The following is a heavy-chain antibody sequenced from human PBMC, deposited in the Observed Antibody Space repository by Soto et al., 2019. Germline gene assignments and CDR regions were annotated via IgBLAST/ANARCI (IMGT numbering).Heavy chain of an antibody. CDR2: INSVSGGT. J-gene: IGHJ4*02. D-gene: IGHD1-26*01. V-gene: IGHV1-2*02. Sequence: QLVQSGAEVKQPGAAVRVSCKASGNTDTIYFIHWLRLAPGQGLEWLGGINSVSGGTNYAHKFLGRVTMTRDRSTTTVCMELRGLRSYDTAVYYCARGGSYYALWGQGTLVTVSS. CDR3: ARGGSYYAL. CDR1: GNTDTIYF.